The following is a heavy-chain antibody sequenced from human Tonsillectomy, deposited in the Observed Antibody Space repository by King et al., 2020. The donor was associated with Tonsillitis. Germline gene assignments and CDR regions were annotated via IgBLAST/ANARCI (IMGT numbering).Heavy chain of an antibody. Sequence: TLKESGPTRVKPTQTLTLTCTFSGFSLTTSAVGVGWIRQPPGKALEWLALIYWDDDKRYSPSLKTRLTITKDTPKNQVVLIMTDMDPVDTAPYYCARLHCVLLTDYYNHFDYWGQGTLVIVSS. D-gene: IGHD3-9*01. CDR2: IYWDDDK. J-gene: IGHJ4*02. CDR3: ARLHCVLLTDYYNHFDY. V-gene: IGHV2-5*02. CDR1: GFSLTTSAVG.